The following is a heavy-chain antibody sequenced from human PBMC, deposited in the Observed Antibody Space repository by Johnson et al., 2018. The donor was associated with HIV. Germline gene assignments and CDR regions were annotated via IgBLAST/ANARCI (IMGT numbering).Heavy chain of an antibody. V-gene: IGHV3-30-3*01. CDR3: ANGRAWELLSELEREYTEFEE. CDR1: GFTFDDYT. J-gene: IGHJ3*01. D-gene: IGHD1-26*01. CDR2: ISYDGSNK. Sequence: QVLLVESGGVVVQPGGSLRLSCAASGFTFDDYTMHWVRQAPGKGLEWVAVISYDGSNKYYADSVKGRFTISRDNSKNTLYLQMNSLRVEDTAVYYCANGRAWELLSELEREYTEFEEWGQGTMVSVSS.